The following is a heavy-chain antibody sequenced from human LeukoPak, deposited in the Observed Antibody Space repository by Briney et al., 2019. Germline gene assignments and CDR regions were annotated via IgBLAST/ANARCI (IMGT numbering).Heavy chain of an antibody. Sequence: PGGSLRLSCAASGFTFDDYAMHWVRQAPGKGLEWVSLISWDGGSTYYADSVKGRFTISRDNSKNSLYLQMNSLRAEDTALYYCEKDIAPRTLLWFGEPATGMNVRGKGTTVTVSS. V-gene: IGHV3-43D*04. CDR1: GFTFDDYA. CDR2: ISWDGGST. CDR3: EKDIAPRTLLWFGEPATGMNV. J-gene: IGHJ6*04. D-gene: IGHD3-10*01.